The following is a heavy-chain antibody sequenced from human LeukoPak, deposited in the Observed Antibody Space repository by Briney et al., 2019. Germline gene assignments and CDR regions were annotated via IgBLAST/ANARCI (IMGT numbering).Heavy chain of an antibody. V-gene: IGHV4-34*01. CDR1: GGSFSAFH. CDR3: ASRPFLYGFRTYFDN. Sequence: SETLSLTCAVCGGSFSAFHWNWIRQSPAKGLEWLGEMKQSGTPRYNPSLQSRVTISVDKSKNQFSLNVRSVTAADTAVYYCASRPFLYGFRTYFDNWAQGTLVTVFS. CDR2: MKQSGTP. J-gene: IGHJ4*02. D-gene: IGHD3-10*01.